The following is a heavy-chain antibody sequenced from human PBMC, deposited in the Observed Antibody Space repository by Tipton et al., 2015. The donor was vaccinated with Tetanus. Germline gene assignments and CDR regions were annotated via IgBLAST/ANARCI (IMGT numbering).Heavy chain of an antibody. CDR3: AKEALGVLNL. D-gene: IGHD1-14*01. CDR1: GFTFTSYT. CDR2: ISGSRLTP. J-gene: IGHJ6*04. V-gene: IGHV3-23*01. Sequence: SLRLSCAASGFTFTSYTMNWVRQAPGNGLEWVAAISGSRLTPYYADSVKGRSTISRDNSKNTLSLQLNSLRADDTAIYYCAKEALGVLNLWGKGTTVIVSS.